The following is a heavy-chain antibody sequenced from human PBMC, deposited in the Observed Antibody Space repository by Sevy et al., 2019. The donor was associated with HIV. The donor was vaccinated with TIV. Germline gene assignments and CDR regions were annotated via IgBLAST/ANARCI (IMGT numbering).Heavy chain of an antibody. V-gene: IGHV2-5*02. D-gene: IGHD6-13*01. Sequence: SGPTLVKPTQTLTLTCTFSGFSLSTSGVGVGWIRQPPGKALEWLGLIYWDDDRRYSPSVKNRLTITKVTSKNQVVLTMTNMDPVDTATYYCAHRLRSSDWSEYFQHWGQGTLVTVSS. CDR1: GFSLSTSGVG. CDR3: AHRLRSSDWSEYFQH. J-gene: IGHJ1*01. CDR2: IYWDDDR.